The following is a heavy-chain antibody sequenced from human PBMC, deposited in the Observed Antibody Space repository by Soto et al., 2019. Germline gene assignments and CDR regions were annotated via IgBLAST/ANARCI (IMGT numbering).Heavy chain of an antibody. CDR2: LKGDGSMT. Sequence: EVQLVESGGGVVQPGESLRLSCTASGFTFSTYCMHWVRQAPGKGLVWLSRLKGDGSMTDYADSVKGRFTISRDNAENTLYLQTHGLRADDTAIYYCARGGLYAYYQDNWGQGTLVTVSS. V-gene: IGHV3-74*01. J-gene: IGHJ4*02. CDR1: GFTFSTYC. D-gene: IGHD3-16*01. CDR3: ARGGLYAYYQDN.